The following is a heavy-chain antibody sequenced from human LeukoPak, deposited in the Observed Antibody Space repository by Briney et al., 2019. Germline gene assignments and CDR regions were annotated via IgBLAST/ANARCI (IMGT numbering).Heavy chain of an antibody. V-gene: IGHV4-4*07. CDR2: IYTSGST. CDR1: GGSSSSHN. D-gene: IGHD5-12*01. J-gene: IGHJ4*02. CDR3: ARARGYDYGY. Sequence: SETLSLTCSVSGGSSSSHNWSWIRQPPGKGLEWIGRIYTSGSTNYNPSLRSRVTMSLATSKNQISLKLSSVTAADTAVYYCARARGYDYGYWGQGTLVTVSS.